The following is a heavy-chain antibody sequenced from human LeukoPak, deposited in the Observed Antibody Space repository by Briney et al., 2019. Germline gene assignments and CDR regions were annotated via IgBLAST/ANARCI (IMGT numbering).Heavy chain of an antibody. D-gene: IGHD5-18*01. CDR3: ARIGYSYGPYFDY. Sequence: PSETLSLTCTVSGGSISSSSYYWGWIRQPPGTGLEWIGSIYYSGSTYYNPSLKSRVTISVDTSKNQFSLKLSSVTAADTAVYYCARIGYSYGPYFDYWGQGTLVTVSS. CDR1: GGSISSSSYY. CDR2: IYYSGST. V-gene: IGHV4-39*01. J-gene: IGHJ4*02.